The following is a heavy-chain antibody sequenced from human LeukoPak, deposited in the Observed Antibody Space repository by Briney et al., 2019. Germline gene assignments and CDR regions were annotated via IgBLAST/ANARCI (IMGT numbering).Heavy chain of an antibody. CDR3: ARDHQYDLDY. Sequence: ASAKVSCKASGYTFSSNGISWVRQAPGQGLEWMGWIGAYNGNTNYAQNFQGRVTMTTDTSTSTAYMELRTLRSDDAAVYYCARDHQYDLDYWGQGTLVTVSS. CDR1: GYTFSSNG. V-gene: IGHV1-18*01. J-gene: IGHJ4*02. CDR2: IGAYNGNT. D-gene: IGHD2-8*01.